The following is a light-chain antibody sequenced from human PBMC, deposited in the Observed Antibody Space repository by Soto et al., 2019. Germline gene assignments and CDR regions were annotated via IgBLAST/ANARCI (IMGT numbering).Light chain of an antibody. CDR1: SSDIGGYNY. Sequence: QSALTQPASVSGSPGQSLTISCTGSSSDIGGYNYVSWYQQLPGKAPKLMIYDVTYRPSGVSNRFSGSKSGSTASLTISGLQAEDEADYYCSSYTINSTYVFGLGTKPTVL. CDR3: SSYTINSTYV. CDR2: DVT. J-gene: IGLJ1*01. V-gene: IGLV2-14*01.